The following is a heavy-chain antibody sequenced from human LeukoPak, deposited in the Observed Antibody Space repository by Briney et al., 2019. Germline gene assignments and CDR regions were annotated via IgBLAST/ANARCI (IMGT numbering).Heavy chain of an antibody. Sequence: PSETLSLTCTVSGGSISSGGYYWSWIRQHPGKGLGWIGYIYYSGSTYYNPSLKSRVTISVDTSKNQFSLKLSSVTAADTAVYYCASSIAAAGMWYFDLWGRGTLVTVSS. CDR1: GGSISSGGYY. V-gene: IGHV4-31*03. D-gene: IGHD6-13*01. J-gene: IGHJ2*01. CDR2: IYYSGST. CDR3: ASSIAAAGMWYFDL.